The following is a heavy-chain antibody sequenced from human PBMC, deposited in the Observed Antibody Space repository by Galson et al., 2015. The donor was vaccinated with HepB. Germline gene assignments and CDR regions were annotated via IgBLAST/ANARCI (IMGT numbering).Heavy chain of an antibody. J-gene: IGHJ4*02. Sequence: TLSLTCTVSGGSISSGDYYWSWIRQPPGKGLEWIGYIYYSGSTYYNPSLKSRVTISVDTSKNQFSLKLSSVTAADTAVYYCASRDYYWGYFDYWGQGTLVTVSS. CDR3: ASRDYYWGYFDY. CDR1: GGSISSGDYY. CDR2: IYYSGST. D-gene: IGHD4-17*01. V-gene: IGHV4-30-4*01.